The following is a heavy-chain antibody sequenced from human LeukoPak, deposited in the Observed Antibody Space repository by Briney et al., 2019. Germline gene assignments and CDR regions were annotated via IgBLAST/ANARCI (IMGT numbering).Heavy chain of an antibody. Sequence: AGGSLRLSCAASGFTFSGSAMHWVRQASGKGLEWVGRIRSKANSYATAYAASVKGRSTISRDDSKNTAYLQMNSLKTEDTAVYYCTRHEYYYDSSGYTQYGDYWGQGTLVTVSS. V-gene: IGHV3-73*01. CDR2: IRSKANSYAT. D-gene: IGHD3-22*01. J-gene: IGHJ4*02. CDR3: TRHEYYYDSSGYTQYGDY. CDR1: GFTFSGSA.